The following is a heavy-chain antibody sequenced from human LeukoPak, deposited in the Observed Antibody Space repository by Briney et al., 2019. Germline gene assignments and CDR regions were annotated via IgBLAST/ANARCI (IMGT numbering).Heavy chain of an antibody. CDR1: GFTFDDYG. Sequence: GGXLRLSCAASGFTFDDYGMSWVRQAPGKGLEGVSGINWNGGSTDYADSVKGGFTISRDKAKNSLYLQMNSLRAEDTALYYCARDSPSYSYYNFDYWGQGTLVTVSS. V-gene: IGHV3-20*04. CDR3: ARDSPSYSYYNFDY. D-gene: IGHD3-10*01. J-gene: IGHJ4*02. CDR2: INWNGGST.